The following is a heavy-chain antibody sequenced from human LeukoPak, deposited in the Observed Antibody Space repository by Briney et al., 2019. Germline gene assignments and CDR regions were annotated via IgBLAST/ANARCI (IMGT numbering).Heavy chain of an antibody. CDR1: GGSFSGYY. D-gene: IGHD2-2*01. CDR3: ARRVVPAATFYY. V-gene: IGHV4-34*01. Sequence: SETLSLTCAVYGGSFSGYYWSWIRQPPGKGLEWIGEINHSGSTNYNPSLKSRVTISVDTSKNQFSLKLSSVTAADTAVYYCARRVVPAATFYYWGQGTLVTVSS. CDR2: INHSGST. J-gene: IGHJ4*02.